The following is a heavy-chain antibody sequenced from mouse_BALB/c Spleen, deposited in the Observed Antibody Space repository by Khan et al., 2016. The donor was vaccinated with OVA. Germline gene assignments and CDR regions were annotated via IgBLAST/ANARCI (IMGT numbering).Heavy chain of an antibody. D-gene: IGHD1-3*01. V-gene: IGHV3-8*02. CDR3: ARSTYKYAFAY. Sequence: EVQLQESGPSLVQPSQTLSLTCSVTGDSITSGFWSWVRKFPGNKLEYMGYMIYSGYTYYNPSLKGRFSITRHTYKNQYYLQLNSVTTEDTATYYCARSTYKYAFAYWGQGALVTVSA. J-gene: IGHJ3*01. CDR1: GDSITSGF. CDR2: MIYSGYT.